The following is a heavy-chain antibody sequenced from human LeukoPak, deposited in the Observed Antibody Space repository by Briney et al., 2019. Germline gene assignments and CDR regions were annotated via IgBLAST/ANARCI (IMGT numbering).Heavy chain of an antibody. V-gene: IGHV1-18*04. Sequence: ASLKVSCKASGYTFAAYFIHWVRQSPGQGLEWMGWINTRNGNANYAHQLQGRVAMTTDTSTSTSYMELASLRFDDTAIYYCARNHLGLGLWGQGTLVTVSS. CDR2: INTRNGNA. CDR1: GYTFAAYF. J-gene: IGHJ4*02. D-gene: IGHD3-16*01. CDR3: ARNHLGLGL.